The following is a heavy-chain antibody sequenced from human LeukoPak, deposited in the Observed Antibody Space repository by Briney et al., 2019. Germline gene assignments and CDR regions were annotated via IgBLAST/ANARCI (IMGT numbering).Heavy chain of an antibody. CDR2: ISAYIGNT. Sequence: ASVKVSCKASGYTFTNYGIYWVRQAPGQGLEWMAWISAYIGNTNYAQKLQGRVTVTTDTSTSTAYMELRSLRSDDTAIYYCARAEGVVVAAHIDVWGKGTTVTVSS. CDR3: ARAEGVVVAAHIDV. CDR1: GYTFTNYG. D-gene: IGHD2-15*01. J-gene: IGHJ6*03. V-gene: IGHV1-18*01.